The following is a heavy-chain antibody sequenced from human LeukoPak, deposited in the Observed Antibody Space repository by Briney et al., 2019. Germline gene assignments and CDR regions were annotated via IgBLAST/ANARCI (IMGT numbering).Heavy chain of an antibody. CDR2: IYHSRST. Sequence: RSSETLSLTCTVSGYSISSGYYWGWIRQPPGKGLEWIGSIYHSRSTYYNPSLKSRVTISVDTSKNQFSLKLSSVTAADTAVYYCARLVGSFNWPYWYFDLWGRGTLVTVSS. V-gene: IGHV4-38-2*02. D-gene: IGHD1-26*01. CDR1: GYSISSGYY. CDR3: ARLVGSFNWPYWYFDL. J-gene: IGHJ2*01.